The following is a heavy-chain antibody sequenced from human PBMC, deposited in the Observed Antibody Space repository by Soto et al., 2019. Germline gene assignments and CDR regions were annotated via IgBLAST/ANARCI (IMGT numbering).Heavy chain of an antibody. CDR1: GGSISSYY. J-gene: IGHJ6*02. CDR2: IYYSGST. D-gene: IGHD3-9*01. Sequence: TSETLSLTCTVSGGSISSYYWSWIRQPPGKGLEWIGYIYYSGSTNYNPSLKSRVTISVDTSKNQFSLKLSSVTAADTAVYYCARANYDILTGLLHYYYGMDVWGQGTTVTVSS. CDR3: ARANYDILTGLLHYYYGMDV. V-gene: IGHV4-59*01.